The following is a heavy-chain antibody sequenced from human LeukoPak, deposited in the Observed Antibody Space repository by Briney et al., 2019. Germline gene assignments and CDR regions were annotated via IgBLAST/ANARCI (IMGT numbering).Heavy chain of an antibody. CDR1: GASVSSYY. D-gene: IGHD3-22*01. CDR3: ARASYYYDSSGYYHDGYFDD. CDR2: INYNGST. V-gene: IGHV4-59*02. Sequence: SETLSLTCSVSGASVSSYYWSWIRQPPGKGLEWIAKINYNGSTNYNPSLRGRVTISVDTSKNQFHLKLSSVTAADTARYYCARASYYYDSSGYYHDGYFDDWGQGTLVTVSS. J-gene: IGHJ4*02.